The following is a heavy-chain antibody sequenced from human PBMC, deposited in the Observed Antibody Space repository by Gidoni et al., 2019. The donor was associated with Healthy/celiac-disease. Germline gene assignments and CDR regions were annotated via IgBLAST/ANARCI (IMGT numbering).Heavy chain of an antibody. V-gene: IGHV3-21*01. CDR3: ARGFYSGYGCFDY. J-gene: IGHJ4*02. Sequence: EVQLVESGGGLVKPGGSLRLSCAASGFTFSSYSMNWVRQDPGKGLEWFSSISSSSSYIYYADSVKGRFTISRDNAKNSLYLQMNSLRAEDTAVYYCARGFYSGYGCFDYWGQGTLVTVSS. CDR1: GFTFSSYS. CDR2: ISSSSSYI. D-gene: IGHD5-12*01.